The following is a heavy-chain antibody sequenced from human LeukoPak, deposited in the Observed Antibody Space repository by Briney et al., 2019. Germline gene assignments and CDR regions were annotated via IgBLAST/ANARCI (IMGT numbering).Heavy chain of an antibody. V-gene: IGHV1-18*01. CDR2: ISAYNGNT. Sequence: ASVKVSCKASGYTFTSYGISWVRQAPGQGLEWTGWISAYNGNTNYAQKLQGRGTMTTGTSTSTAYMELRSLRSDDTAVYYCARVTSVGGSGSYYNWFDPWGQGTLVTVSS. J-gene: IGHJ5*02. D-gene: IGHD3-10*01. CDR3: ARVTSVGGSGSYYNWFDP. CDR1: GYTFTSYG.